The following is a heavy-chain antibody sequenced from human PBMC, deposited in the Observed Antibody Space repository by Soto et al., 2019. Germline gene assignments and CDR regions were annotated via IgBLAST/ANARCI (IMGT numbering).Heavy chain of an antibody. D-gene: IGHD2-15*01. CDR3: TTGSVEGI. Sequence: EVQLVESAGGLVKPGGSLRLSCVASGFSFNEAWMNWVRQAPGQGLEWVGRIKTSAGGGATNYAAPGQGRFTISRDDSKHTLCLHMNSLRTEDTAIYYCTTGSVEGIWGQGTTVIVSS. V-gene: IGHV3-15*07. J-gene: IGHJ6*02. CDR1: GFSFNEAW. CDR2: IKTSAGGGAT.